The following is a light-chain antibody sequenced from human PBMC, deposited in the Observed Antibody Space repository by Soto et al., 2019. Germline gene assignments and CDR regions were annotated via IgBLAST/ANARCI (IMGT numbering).Light chain of an antibody. Sequence: EIVLTQSPGTLSLSPGERATLSCRASQSVSSSYLAWYQQKPGQAPRLLIYAASSRATGIPDRFSGSGSGTDFTLTISRLEPEDFAVYYCQQYGSSLFTSGPGTKVDTK. CDR1: QSVSSSY. V-gene: IGKV3-20*01. J-gene: IGKJ3*01. CDR2: AAS. CDR3: QQYGSSLFT.